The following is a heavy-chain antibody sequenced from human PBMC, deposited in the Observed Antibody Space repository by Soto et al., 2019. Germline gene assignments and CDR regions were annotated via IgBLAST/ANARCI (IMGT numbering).Heavy chain of an antibody. J-gene: IGHJ6*02. CDR3: ARLQRGSSSWYYYYYGMDV. V-gene: IGHV4-39*01. CDR2: IYYSGST. CDR1: GGSISSSSYY. Sequence: SETLSLTCTVSGGSISSSSYYWGWIRQPPGKGLEWIGSIYYSGSTYYNPSLKSRVTISVDTSKNQFSLKLSPVTAADTAVYYCARLQRGSSSWYYYYYGMDVWGQGTTVTVSS. D-gene: IGHD6-13*01.